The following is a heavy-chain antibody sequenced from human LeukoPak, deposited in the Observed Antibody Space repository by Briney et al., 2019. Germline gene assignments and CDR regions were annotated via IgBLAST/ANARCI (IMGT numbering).Heavy chain of an antibody. CDR1: GFTFSSYG. CDR2: IWYDGSNK. Sequence: GGSLRLSCAASGFTFSSYGMHWVRQAPGKGLEWVAVIWYDGSNKYYADSVKGRFTISRDNSKNTLYLQMNSLRAEDTAVYYCARDRGIAAAGMDVWGQGTTVTVTS. V-gene: IGHV3-33*01. CDR3: ARDRGIAAAGMDV. J-gene: IGHJ6*02. D-gene: IGHD6-13*01.